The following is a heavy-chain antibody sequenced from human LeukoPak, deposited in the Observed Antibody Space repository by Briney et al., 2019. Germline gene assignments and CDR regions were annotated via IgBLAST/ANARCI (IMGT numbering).Heavy chain of an antibody. Sequence: PSETLSLTCAVSGGSISSSNWWSWVHQPPGKGLEWIGEIYHSGSTNYNPSLKSRVTISVDKSKNQFSLKLSSVTAADTAVYYCARAVVTLYWYFDLWGRGTLVTVSS. V-gene: IGHV4-4*02. J-gene: IGHJ2*01. CDR1: GGSISSSNW. D-gene: IGHD4-23*01. CDR2: IYHSGST. CDR3: ARAVVTLYWYFDL.